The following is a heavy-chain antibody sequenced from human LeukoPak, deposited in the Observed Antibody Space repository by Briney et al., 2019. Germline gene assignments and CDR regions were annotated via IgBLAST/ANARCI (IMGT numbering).Heavy chain of an antibody. Sequence: GALRLSCVASGFTFSDYAMNWVRQAPGKGLEWVSTFKTKYHQVYYAESVRGRFTISTDNSRNTVFLRMNSLRADDTALYYCARSVPDYTRFDYWGQGALVTVSS. CDR1: GFTFSDYA. J-gene: IGHJ4*02. CDR3: ARSVPDYTRFDY. V-gene: IGHV3-23*05. D-gene: IGHD4-11*01. CDR2: FKTKYHQV.